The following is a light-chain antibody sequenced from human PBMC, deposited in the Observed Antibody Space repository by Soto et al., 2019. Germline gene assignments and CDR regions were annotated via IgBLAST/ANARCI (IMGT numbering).Light chain of an antibody. CDR3: QQYSTYLGT. CDR2: KAS. J-gene: IGKJ1*01. V-gene: IGKV1-5*03. CDR1: QNISGW. Sequence: DIPMTQSPSTLSASVGDRVTITCRASQNISGWLAWYQHKTGKAPKLLISKASSLESGVPSRFSGSESGTEFTLTISSLQPDDFATYYCQQYSTYLGTFGQGTKVEIK.